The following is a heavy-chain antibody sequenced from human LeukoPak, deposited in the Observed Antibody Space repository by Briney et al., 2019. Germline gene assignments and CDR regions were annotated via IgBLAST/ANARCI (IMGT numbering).Heavy chain of an antibody. CDR2: ISSSSSYI. CDR3: AREIHTIDGNSKSYYYYGMDV. V-gene: IGHV3-21*01. D-gene: IGHD3-9*01. J-gene: IGHJ6*02. Sequence: PGGSLRLSCAASGFTFSSYSMNWVRQAPGKGLEWVSSISSSSSYIYCADSVKGRFTISRDNAKNSLYLQMNSLRAEDTAVYYCAREIHTIDGNSKSYYYYGMDVWGQGTTVTVSS. CDR1: GFTFSSYS.